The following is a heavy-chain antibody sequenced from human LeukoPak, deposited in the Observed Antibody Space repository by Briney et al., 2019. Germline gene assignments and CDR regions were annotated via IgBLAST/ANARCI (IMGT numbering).Heavy chain of an antibody. Sequence: GGSLGLSCAASGFTFDDYAMHWVRQAPGKGLEWVSGISWNSGSIGYADSVKGRFTISRDNAKNSLYLQMNSLRAEDTALYYCAKDMWGGKGAYYYYMDVWGKGTTVTISS. J-gene: IGHJ6*03. CDR2: ISWNSGSI. D-gene: IGHD4-23*01. CDR1: GFTFDDYA. V-gene: IGHV3-9*01. CDR3: AKDMWGGKGAYYYYMDV.